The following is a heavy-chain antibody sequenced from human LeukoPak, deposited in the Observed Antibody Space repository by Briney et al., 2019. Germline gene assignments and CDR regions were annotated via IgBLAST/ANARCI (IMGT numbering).Heavy chain of an antibody. D-gene: IGHD3-10*01. V-gene: IGHV1-18*01. J-gene: IGHJ6*02. CDR3: ARDRHVDYGSGSYYPVDV. CDR1: GYSFNSYG. Sequence: ASVKVSCKASGYSFNSYGISWVRQAPGQGLEWMGWISAYNGNTNYAQKLQGRVIMTTDTSTSTAYMELRSLRSDDTAVYYCARDRHVDYGSGSYYPVDVWGQGTTVTVSS. CDR2: ISAYNGNT.